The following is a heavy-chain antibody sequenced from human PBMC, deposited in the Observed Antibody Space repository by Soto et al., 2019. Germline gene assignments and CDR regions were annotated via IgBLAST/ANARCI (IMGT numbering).Heavy chain of an antibody. Sequence: EVQLVESGGGLVQPGGSLRLSCAGSGFTFSDHYMDWVRQAPGKGLEWVGRSRNKTKGYTTEYAASVKGRFTMSRDESKSSLYPQMNSLKIEDTAVYYCARVIVVVAGTTHHYYFDYWGQGTLVTVSS. CDR3: ARVIVVVAGTTHHYYFDY. CDR2: SRNKTKGYTT. D-gene: IGHD2-15*01. J-gene: IGHJ4*02. V-gene: IGHV3-72*01. CDR1: GFTFSDHY.